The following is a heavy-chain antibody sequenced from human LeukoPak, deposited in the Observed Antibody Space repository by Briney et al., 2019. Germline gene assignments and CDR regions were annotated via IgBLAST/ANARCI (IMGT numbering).Heavy chain of an antibody. V-gene: IGHV4-39*01. CDR1: GGSISSSSYY. D-gene: IGHD3-10*01. CDR3: AVSGPGYYYYGMDV. J-gene: IGHJ6*02. Sequence: SETLSLTCTASGGSISSSSYYWGWIRQPPGKGLEWIGSIYYSGSTYYNPSLKSRVTISVDTSKNQFSLKLSSVTAADTAVYYCAVSGPGYYYYGMDVWGQGTTVTVSS. CDR2: IYYSGST.